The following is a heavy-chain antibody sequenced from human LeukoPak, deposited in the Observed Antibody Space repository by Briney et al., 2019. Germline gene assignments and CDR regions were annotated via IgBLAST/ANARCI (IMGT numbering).Heavy chain of an antibody. V-gene: IGHV4-39*07. CDR1: GGSISSSSYY. J-gene: IGHJ4*02. CDR2: IYYSGST. CDR3: ARDQRRIVATTLDY. D-gene: IGHD5-12*01. Sequence: SETLSLTCTVSGGSISSSSYYWGWIRQPPGKGLEWIVSIYYSGSTYYNPSLKSRVTISVDTSKNQFSLKLSSVTAADTAVYYCARDQRRIVATTLDYWGQGTLVTVSS.